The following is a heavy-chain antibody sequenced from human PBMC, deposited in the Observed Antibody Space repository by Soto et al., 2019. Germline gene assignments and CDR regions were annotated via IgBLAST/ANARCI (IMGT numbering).Heavy chain of an antibody. CDR1: GYTFTSYD. Sequence: GASVKVSCKASGYTFTSYDINWVRQATGQGLEWMGWMNPNSGNTGYAQKFQGRVTMTRNTSISTAYMELSSLRSEDTAVYYCARRSKDLSYRFFYYYYYMDVWGKGTTVTVSS. V-gene: IGHV1-8*01. J-gene: IGHJ6*03. CDR3: ARRSKDLSYRFFYYYYYMDV. D-gene: IGHD5-18*01. CDR2: MNPNSGNT.